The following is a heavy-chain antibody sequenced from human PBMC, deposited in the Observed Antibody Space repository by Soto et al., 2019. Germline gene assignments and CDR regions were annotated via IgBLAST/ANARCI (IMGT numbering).Heavy chain of an antibody. Sequence: ASVKVSCKASGYTFTSYDINWVRQATGQGLEWMGWMNPNSGNTGYAQKFQGRVTMTRNTSISTACMELSSLRSEDTAVYYCARGRVGATGYYYYYGMDVWGQGTTVTVSS. V-gene: IGHV1-8*01. D-gene: IGHD1-26*01. CDR3: ARGRVGATGYYYYYGMDV. J-gene: IGHJ6*02. CDR1: GYTFTSYD. CDR2: MNPNSGNT.